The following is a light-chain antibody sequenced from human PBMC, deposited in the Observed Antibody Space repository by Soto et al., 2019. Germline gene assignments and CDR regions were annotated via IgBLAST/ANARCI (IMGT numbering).Light chain of an antibody. CDR3: QHCDSLPIT. CDR1: QDISSS. CDR2: DAS. V-gene: IGKV1-33*01. J-gene: IGKJ5*01. Sequence: EIQITLYQSSLSASVGDRVTISCQASQDISSSLNWYQQKPGKAPKLLIYDASNLETGVPSRFSGSGSGTDFTFTISSLQPEDIATYYCQHCDSLPITFGQGTLLEI.